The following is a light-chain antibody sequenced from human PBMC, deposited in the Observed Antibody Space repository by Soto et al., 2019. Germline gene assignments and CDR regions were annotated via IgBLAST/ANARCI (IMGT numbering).Light chain of an antibody. CDR1: QSISSY. Sequence: DIQMTQSPSSLSASVGDRVTITCRASQSISSYLNWYQQKPGKAPKLLIYAASSLQSGVPSRFSGSGSGTDVTLTISSLQPEDFATYYCQQSYSTPRTFGQGTKLEI. V-gene: IGKV1-39*01. J-gene: IGKJ2*01. CDR3: QQSYSTPRT. CDR2: AAS.